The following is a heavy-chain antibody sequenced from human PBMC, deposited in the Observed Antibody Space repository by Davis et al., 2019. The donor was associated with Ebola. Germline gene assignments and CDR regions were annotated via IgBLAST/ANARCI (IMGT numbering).Heavy chain of an antibody. CDR1: LYTFTTYW. V-gene: IGHV5-51*01. Sequence: SRLGSLYTFTTYWLGSVRPMPETGLEWMGLIYPGDSDTRYSPSLQGQVTISADKSTSTAYLQWSGLKASDTAMYYCARRGGWSGAFLDYWGQGTLVTVSS. CDR3: ARRGGWSGAFLDY. D-gene: IGHD3-3*02. CDR2: IYPGDSDT. J-gene: IGHJ4*02.